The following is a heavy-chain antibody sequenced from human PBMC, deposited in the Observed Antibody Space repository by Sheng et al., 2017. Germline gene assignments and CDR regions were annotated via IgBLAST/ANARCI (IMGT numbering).Heavy chain of an antibody. V-gene: IGHV4-38-2*02. Sequence: QVQLQESGPGLVKPSETLSLTCAVSGYSISSGYYWGWIRQPPGKGLEWIGSIYHSGSTYYNPSLKSRVTISVDTSKNQFSLKLSSVTAADTAVYYCAREGAGDGYNYYYYGMDVWGQGTTVTVSS. J-gene: IGHJ6*02. D-gene: IGHD5-12*01. CDR2: IYHSGST. CDR1: GYSISSGYY. CDR3: AREGAGDGYNYYYYGMDV.